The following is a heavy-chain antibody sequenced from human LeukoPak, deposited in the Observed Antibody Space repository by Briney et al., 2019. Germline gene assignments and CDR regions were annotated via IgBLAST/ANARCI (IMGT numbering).Heavy chain of an antibody. J-gene: IGHJ6*03. Sequence: GGSLRLSCAASGFTFSSYGMHWVRQAPGKGLEWVAFIRYDGSNKYYADSVKGRFTISRDNSKNSLYLQMNSLGPEDTAVYYCARDPYSGNYGNYYYYYMDVWGKGTTVTISS. CDR1: GFTFSSYG. D-gene: IGHD1-26*01. CDR3: ARDPYSGNYGNYYYYYMDV. CDR2: IRYDGSNK. V-gene: IGHV3-30*02.